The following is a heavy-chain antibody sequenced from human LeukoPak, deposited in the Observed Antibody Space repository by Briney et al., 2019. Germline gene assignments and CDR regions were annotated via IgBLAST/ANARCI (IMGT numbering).Heavy chain of an antibody. Sequence: PPETLSLTCAVYGGSFSGYYWSWIRQPPGKGLEWIGEINHSGSTNYNPSLKSRVTISVDTSKNQFSLKLSSVTAADTAVYYCARSRRAAGTRDFYYRGQGTLVTVSS. V-gene: IGHV4-34*01. CDR3: ARSRRAAGTRDFYY. D-gene: IGHD6-13*01. J-gene: IGHJ4*02. CDR2: INHSGST. CDR1: GGSFSGYY.